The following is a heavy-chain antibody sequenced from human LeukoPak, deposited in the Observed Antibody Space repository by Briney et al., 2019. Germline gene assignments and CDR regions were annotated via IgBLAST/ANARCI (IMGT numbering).Heavy chain of an antibody. J-gene: IGHJ4*02. Sequence: PGGSLRLSCAASGFTFSSYDMHWVRQATGKGLEWVSAIGTAGDTYYPGSVKGRFTISRENAKNSLYLQMNSLRAEDTAVYYCARETRAYSSSWFLDYWGQGTLVTVSS. CDR1: GFTFSSYD. CDR2: IGTAGDT. D-gene: IGHD6-13*01. CDR3: ARETRAYSSSWFLDY. V-gene: IGHV3-13*01.